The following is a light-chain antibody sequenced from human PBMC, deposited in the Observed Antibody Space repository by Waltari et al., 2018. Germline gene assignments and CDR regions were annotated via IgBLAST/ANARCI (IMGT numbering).Light chain of an antibody. CDR2: GAF. V-gene: IGKV3-20*01. CDR1: QSVSNNP. CDR3: QQYGSSPLT. Sequence: EIVLTQSPGTLFLSPGESATLSCRASQSVSNNPLAWYQQSPGQAPRVVIYGAFARATAIPDRFSGNGSGTDFTLTISRLEPEDFAMYYCQQYGSSPLTFGQGTRLEIK. J-gene: IGKJ5*01.